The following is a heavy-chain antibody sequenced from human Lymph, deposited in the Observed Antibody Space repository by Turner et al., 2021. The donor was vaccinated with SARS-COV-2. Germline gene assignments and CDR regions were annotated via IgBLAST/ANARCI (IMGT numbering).Heavy chain of an antibody. V-gene: IGHV3-21*01. CDR2: ISSSSSYI. D-gene: IGHD4-17*01. CDR1: GFTFSSYS. J-gene: IGHJ4*02. Sequence: EVQLVESGGGLVKPGGSLRLHCAASGFTFSSYSMNWVRQAPGKGLEWVSSISSSSSYISYADSGKGRFTISRDNAKNSLYLQMNSLRAEDTAVYYCARGDYGDYGTVYFDYWGQGTLVTVSS. CDR3: ARGDYGDYGTVYFDY.